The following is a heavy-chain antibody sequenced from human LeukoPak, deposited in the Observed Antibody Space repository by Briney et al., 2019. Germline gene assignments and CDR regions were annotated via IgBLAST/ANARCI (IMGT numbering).Heavy chain of an antibody. V-gene: IGHV4-4*07. CDR3: ARDRAWCSSTDCYQASDY. CDR2: INTSGST. CDR1: GDSISSYY. D-gene: IGHD2-2*01. J-gene: IGHJ4*02. Sequence: SETLSLTCSISGDSISSYYWNLIRQPAGKGLEWIGRINTSGSTNYNPSLKSRVTMSVDTSKNQFSLKLSSVTAADTAVYYCARDRAWCSSTDCYQASDYWGQGTLVTVSS.